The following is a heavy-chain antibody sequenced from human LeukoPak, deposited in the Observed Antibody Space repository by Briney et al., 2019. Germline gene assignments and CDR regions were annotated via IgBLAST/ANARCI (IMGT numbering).Heavy chain of an antibody. V-gene: IGHV3-74*01. CDR3: ADNRASLDY. J-gene: IGHJ4*02. CDR2: INSDGSIT. CDR1: GFTFSNYW. D-gene: IGHD2/OR15-2a*01. Sequence: GGSLRLSCAASGFTFSNYWMHWVRQAPGKGLVWVSRINSDGSITTYADSVKGRFTISRDNAKNSLNLQMNSLRAEDTAVYYCADNRASLDYWGQGTLVTVSS.